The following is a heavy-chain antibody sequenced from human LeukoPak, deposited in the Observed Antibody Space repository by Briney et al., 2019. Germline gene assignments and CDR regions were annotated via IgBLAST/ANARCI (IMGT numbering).Heavy chain of an antibody. D-gene: IGHD3-10*01. CDR1: GFTFDDYG. J-gene: IGHJ6*03. CDR3: ARDPMGYYYMDV. CDR2: INWNGGST. Sequence: GGSLRLSCATSGFTFDDYGMSWVRKAPGKGLEWVSGINWNGGSTGYADSVKGRFTISRDNAKNSLYLLMNSLRAEDTALYYCARDPMGYYYMDVWGKGTTVTVS. V-gene: IGHV3-20*04.